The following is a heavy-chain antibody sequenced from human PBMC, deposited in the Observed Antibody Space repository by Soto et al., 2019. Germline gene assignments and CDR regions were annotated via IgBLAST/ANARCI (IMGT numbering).Heavy chain of an antibody. J-gene: IGHJ6*02. Sequence: GGSLRLSCAASGFTFSSYGMHWVRQAPGKGLEWVAVIWYDGSNKYYADSVKGRFTISRDNSKNTLYLQMNSLRAKDTAVYYCARDLRRYYYYGMDVWGQGTTVTVSS. CDR3: ARDLRRYYYYGMDV. V-gene: IGHV3-33*01. CDR1: GFTFSSYG. CDR2: IWYDGSNK.